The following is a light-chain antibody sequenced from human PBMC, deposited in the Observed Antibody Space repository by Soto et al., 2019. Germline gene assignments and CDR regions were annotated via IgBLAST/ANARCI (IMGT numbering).Light chain of an antibody. CDR1: SSNIGKDF. J-gene: IGLJ2*01. V-gene: IGLV1-47*01. CDR2: TDN. CDR3: STWDDSLSGFVI. Sequence: QSVLTQPPSVSGTPGQTVTICCSGSSSNIGKDFVSWYQQFPGTAPKLLIYTDNQRPSGVPDRFSGSKSGTSASLAISGLRSEDEATYYCSTWDDSLSGFVILGGGTKVTVL.